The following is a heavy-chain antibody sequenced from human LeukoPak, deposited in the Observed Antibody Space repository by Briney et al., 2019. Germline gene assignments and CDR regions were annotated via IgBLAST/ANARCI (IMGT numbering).Heavy chain of an antibody. Sequence: PGGSLRLSCGASGFTFNIYSMNWVRQAPGKGLEWVSSISSSSSYIYYADSVRGRFTISRDNARNSLYLQMNSLRAEDTAVYYCASLLGVHLDGYNAGAFDIWGQGTMVTVSS. D-gene: IGHD5-24*01. J-gene: IGHJ3*02. CDR1: GFTFNIYS. CDR2: ISSSSSYI. CDR3: ASLLGVHLDGYNAGAFDI. V-gene: IGHV3-21*01.